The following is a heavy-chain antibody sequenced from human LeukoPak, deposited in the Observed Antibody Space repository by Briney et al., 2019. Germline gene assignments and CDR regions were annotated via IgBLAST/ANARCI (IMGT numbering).Heavy chain of an antibody. V-gene: IGHV3-66*01. CDR2: ISRSGST. CDR1: GFSVSSSY. Sequence: GGSLRLSCAASGFSVSSSYMSWVRQAPGKGLECVSVISRSGSTYYADSVKGRFTISRDNSKNTLYLQMNSLRAEDTAVYYCARDCGSDSDYWGQGTLVTVSS. J-gene: IGHJ4*02. CDR3: ARDCGSDSDY. D-gene: IGHD6-19*01.